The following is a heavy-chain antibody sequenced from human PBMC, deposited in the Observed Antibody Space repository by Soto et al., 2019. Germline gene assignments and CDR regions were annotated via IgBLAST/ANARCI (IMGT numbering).Heavy chain of an antibody. CDR2: IKQDGSEK. Sequence: PGGSLRLSCAASGFTFSSYWMSWVRQAPGKGLEWVANIKQDGSEKYYVDSVKGRFTISRDNAKNSLYLQMNSLRAEDTAVYYCARDVVAAPGDLLDPWGQGTLVTVSS. J-gene: IGHJ5*02. CDR3: ARDVVAAPGDLLDP. CDR1: GFTFSSYW. V-gene: IGHV3-7*05. D-gene: IGHD6-19*01.